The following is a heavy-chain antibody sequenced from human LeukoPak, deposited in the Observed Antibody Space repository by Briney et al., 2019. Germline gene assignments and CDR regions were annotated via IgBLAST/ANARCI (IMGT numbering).Heavy chain of an antibody. CDR2: ISSSSSYI. CDR3: ARSAGTGDYYYYMDV. Sequence: ETLSLTCTVSGGSISSSSYYWGWIRQPPGKGLEWVSSISSSSSYIYYADSVKGRFTISRDNAKNSLYLQMNSLRAEDTAVYYCARSAGTGDYYYYMDVWGKGTTVTVSS. V-gene: IGHV3-21*01. D-gene: IGHD6-13*01. CDR1: GGSISSSS. J-gene: IGHJ6*03.